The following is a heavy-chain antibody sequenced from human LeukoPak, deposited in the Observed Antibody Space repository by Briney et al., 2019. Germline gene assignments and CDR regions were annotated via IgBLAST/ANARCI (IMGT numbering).Heavy chain of an antibody. Sequence: ASVKVSCKTSGYSFTTYSINWVRQAPGQGLEWMGRVSTYNGNTKPAQKFQGRVTMTTDTSTSTVYMELASLSSDDTASYYCARDRCSGGNCAFDSWGQGTLVTVSS. CDR1: GYSFTTYS. D-gene: IGHD2-15*01. CDR3: ARDRCSGGNCAFDS. J-gene: IGHJ4*02. V-gene: IGHV1-18*01. CDR2: VSTYNGNT.